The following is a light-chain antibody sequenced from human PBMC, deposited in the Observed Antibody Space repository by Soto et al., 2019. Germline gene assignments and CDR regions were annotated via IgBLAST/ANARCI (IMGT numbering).Light chain of an antibody. Sequence: EIVLTQSPGTLSMSPGGRATLSCRASQSITQNFLAWYQQRPGQSPRLLIYGASNRAAGIPGRFSGSGSGTDFSLTISRLEPEDVAVYYCQQYANSPLTFGGGTKVEIK. CDR1: QSITQNF. CDR2: GAS. J-gene: IGKJ4*01. V-gene: IGKV3-20*01. CDR3: QQYANSPLT.